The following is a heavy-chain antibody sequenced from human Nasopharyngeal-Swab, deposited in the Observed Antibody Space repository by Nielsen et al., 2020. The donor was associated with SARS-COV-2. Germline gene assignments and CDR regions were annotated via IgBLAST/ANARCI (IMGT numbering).Heavy chain of an antibody. CDR2: IDWDDEQ. CDR1: GFSLSTRGLC. V-gene: IGHV2-70*11. CDR3: ARTIRGDGYGFDY. Sequence: SAPTLVKPTPTLTLTCTFSGFSLSTRGLCLSWIRQPPGKALEWLARIDWDDEQYYSTSLKTSLTISKDTSKNQVDLTMTNMDPVDTATYYCARTIRGDGYGFDYWGQGTLVTVSS. D-gene: IGHD5-24*01. J-gene: IGHJ4*02.